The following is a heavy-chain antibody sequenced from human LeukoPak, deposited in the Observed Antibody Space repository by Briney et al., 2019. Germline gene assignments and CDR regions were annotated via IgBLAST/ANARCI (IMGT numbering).Heavy chain of an antibody. CDR1: GYTFTSYD. Sequence: ASVKVSCKASGYTFTSYDINWVRQATGQGLEWMGWMNPNSGNTGYAQKFQGRVTMTRNTSISTAYMELSSLRSEDTAVYYCARGGHYYDSSGYYFPLDYWGQGTLVTVSS. CDR3: ARGGHYYDSSGYYFPLDY. D-gene: IGHD3-22*01. CDR2: MNPNSGNT. J-gene: IGHJ4*02. V-gene: IGHV1-8*01.